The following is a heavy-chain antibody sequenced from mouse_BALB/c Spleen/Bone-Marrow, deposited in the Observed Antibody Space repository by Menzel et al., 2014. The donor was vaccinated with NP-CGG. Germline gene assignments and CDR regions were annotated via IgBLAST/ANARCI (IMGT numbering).Heavy chain of an antibody. CDR2: IRNKANGYTT. Sequence: EVKVVESGGGLVQPGGSLRLSCATSGFTFTDYYMNWVRQPPGKALEWLGFIRNKANGYTTEYCASVKGRFTISRDNSQSILYLQMNTLRAEDSATYYCARDMGGLLFDYWGQGTTLTVSS. V-gene: IGHV7-3*02. CDR1: GFTFTDYY. CDR3: ARDMGGLLFDY. J-gene: IGHJ2*01. D-gene: IGHD2-3*01.